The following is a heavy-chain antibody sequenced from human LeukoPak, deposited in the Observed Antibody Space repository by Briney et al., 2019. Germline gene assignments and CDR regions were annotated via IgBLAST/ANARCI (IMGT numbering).Heavy chain of an antibody. CDR3: ARERTENFDY. CDR1: GFTFSTYD. V-gene: IGHV3-30-3*01. CDR2: ISYDGSEK. J-gene: IGHJ4*02. Sequence: GGSLRLSCAASGFTFSTYDMHWVRQAPGKGLEWVAVISYDGSEKYYADSGKGRFTISRDNSKNTLYLQMNSLRAEDTAVYYCARERTENFDYWGQGTLVTVSS.